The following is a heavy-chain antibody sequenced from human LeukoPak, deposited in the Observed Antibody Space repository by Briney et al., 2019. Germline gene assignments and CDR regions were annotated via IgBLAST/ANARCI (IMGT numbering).Heavy chain of an antibody. J-gene: IGHJ4*02. D-gene: IGHD6-13*01. Sequence: ASVKVSCKASGGTFSSYAISWVRQAPGQGLEWMGGIIPIFGTANYAQKFQGRVTITADESTSTAYMELSSLRSEDTAVYYCARMSKGNKYSSSFWGQGTLVTVSS. CDR1: GGTFSSYA. V-gene: IGHV1-69*13. CDR3: ARMSKGNKYSSSF. CDR2: IIPIFGTA.